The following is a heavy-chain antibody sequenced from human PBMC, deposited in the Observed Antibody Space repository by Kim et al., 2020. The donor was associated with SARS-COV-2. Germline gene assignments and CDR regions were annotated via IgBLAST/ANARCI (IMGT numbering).Heavy chain of an antibody. CDR3: VRDVSQWSWFDS. D-gene: IGHD3-3*01. CDR1: GVSVSTGSYH. V-gene: IGHV4-61*01. CDR2: VSYSGNT. J-gene: IGHJ5*01. Sequence: SETLSLTCTVSGVSVSTGSYHWSWIREPPGKGLEWIGFVSYSGNTDYNPSLKSRATISADMSKNQLTLNLPSVTAADTALYYCVRDVSQWSWFDSWGQGT.